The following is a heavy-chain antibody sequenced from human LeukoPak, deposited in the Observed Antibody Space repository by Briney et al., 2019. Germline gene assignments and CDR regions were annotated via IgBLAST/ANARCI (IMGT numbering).Heavy chain of an antibody. CDR1: GGSISSSNW. CDR2: IYHSGST. CDR3: ARRFEYSSSSGAFDI. Sequence: SGTLSLTCAVSGGSISSSNWWSWVRQPPGKGLEWIGEIYHSGSTNYNPSLKSRVTISVDTSKNQFSLKLSSVTAADTAVYYCARRFEYSSSSGAFDIWGQGTMVTVSS. D-gene: IGHD6-6*01. V-gene: IGHV4-4*02. J-gene: IGHJ3*02.